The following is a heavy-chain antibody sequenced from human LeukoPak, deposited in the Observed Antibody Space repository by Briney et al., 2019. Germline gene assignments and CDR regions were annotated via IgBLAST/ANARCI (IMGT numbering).Heavy chain of an antibody. Sequence: SETLSLTCTVSYGSISDISYYWGWIRQPPGKGLEWIGSIYYSGRTYYNSSLKSRVTISKDTSKNQFSLKLSSVTAADTAMYYCARDNDQLGLDPFDYWGQGTLVTVSS. V-gene: IGHV4-39*07. D-gene: IGHD1-1*01. CDR3: ARDNDQLGLDPFDY. CDR1: YGSISDISYY. CDR2: IYYSGRT. J-gene: IGHJ4*02.